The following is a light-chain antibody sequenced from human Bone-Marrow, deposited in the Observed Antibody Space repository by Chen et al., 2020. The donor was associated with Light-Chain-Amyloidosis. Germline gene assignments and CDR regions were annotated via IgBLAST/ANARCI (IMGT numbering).Light chain of an antibody. CDR2: EVT. J-gene: IGLJ1*01. Sequence: PLTQPASVSGSPGPSTTISCTGTSSDVGGDNHVSWYQQHPDKAPKLMIYEVTNRPSWVPDRFSGSKSDNTASLTISGLQTEDEADYFCSSYTITNTLVFGSGTRVTVL. V-gene: IGLV2-14*01. CDR1: SSDVGGDNH. CDR3: SSYTITNTLV.